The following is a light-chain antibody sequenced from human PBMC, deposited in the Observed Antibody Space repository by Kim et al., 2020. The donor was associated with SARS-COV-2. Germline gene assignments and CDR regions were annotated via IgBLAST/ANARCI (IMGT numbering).Light chain of an antibody. CDR3: QQYGDLPLT. Sequence: ARGKRATPSCRAGQGVRGVFLAWYQQEPGRAPGLLIYDESSGASGIAAGFSGRGSGTDFTLTISRLQPEVSAVYYCQQYGDLPLTFGGGTKVDI. J-gene: IGKJ4*01. CDR2: DES. CDR1: QGVRGVF. V-gene: IGKV3-20*01.